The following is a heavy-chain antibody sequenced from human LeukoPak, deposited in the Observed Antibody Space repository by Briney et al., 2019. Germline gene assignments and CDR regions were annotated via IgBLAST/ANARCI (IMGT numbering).Heavy chain of an antibody. J-gene: IGHJ4*02. CDR1: GFTVSTNY. V-gene: IGHV3-53*01. CDR3: ARAFSSSSPFDY. CDR2: IYSGGST. D-gene: IGHD6-6*01. Sequence: QPGGSLRLSCAASGFTVSTNYMSWVRQAPGKGLEWVSVIYSGGSTYYADSMKGRFTISRDNAKNSLYLQMSSLRAEDTAVYYCARAFSSSSPFDYWGQGTLVTVSS.